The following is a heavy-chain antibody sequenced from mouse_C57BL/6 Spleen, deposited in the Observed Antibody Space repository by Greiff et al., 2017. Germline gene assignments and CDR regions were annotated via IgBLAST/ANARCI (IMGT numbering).Heavy chain of an antibody. CDR1: GYTFTSYW. Sequence: QVQLQQPGAELVRPGSSVRLSCKASGYTFTSYWMHWVKQRPIQGLEWIGNIDPSDSETHYNQKFKDKATLTVDKSSSTAYMQLSSLTSEDSAVYYCARGRDSNGDYYAMDYWGQGTSVTVSS. CDR2: IDPSDSET. J-gene: IGHJ4*01. V-gene: IGHV1-52*01. CDR3: ARGRDSNGDYYAMDY. D-gene: IGHD2-5*01.